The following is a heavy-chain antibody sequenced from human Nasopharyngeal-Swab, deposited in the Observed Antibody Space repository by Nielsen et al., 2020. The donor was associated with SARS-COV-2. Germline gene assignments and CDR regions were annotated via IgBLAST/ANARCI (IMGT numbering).Heavy chain of an antibody. CDR1: GGTFSKYA. CDR2: IIVNLGMT. V-gene: IGHV1-69*10. J-gene: IGHJ4*02. CDR3: ATWGIGYGENAHATFDS. Sequence: SVKVSCKVSGGTFSKYAISWVRQAPGQGLEWMGGIIVNLGMTKYAQKFKDSVIINADESTGTAYMELSSLRSEDTAVYYCATWGIGYGENAHATFDSWGQGTQVIVSS. D-gene: IGHD4-17*01.